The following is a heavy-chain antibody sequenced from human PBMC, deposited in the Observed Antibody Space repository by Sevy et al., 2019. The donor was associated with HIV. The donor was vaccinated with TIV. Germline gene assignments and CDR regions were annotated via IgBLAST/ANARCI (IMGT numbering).Heavy chain of an antibody. CDR1: GFTFGDYA. J-gene: IGHJ4*02. V-gene: IGHV3-49*03. D-gene: IGHD4-4*01. CDR3: ARGPRGNYVFDY. Sequence: GGSLGLSCTASGFTFGDYAMSWFRQAPGKGLEWVGFIRSKGYGGTTEYAASVKGRFTISRDDSKSIAYVQMNSLKTEDTAVYYCARGPRGNYVFDYWGQGTLVTVSS. CDR2: IRSKGYGGTT.